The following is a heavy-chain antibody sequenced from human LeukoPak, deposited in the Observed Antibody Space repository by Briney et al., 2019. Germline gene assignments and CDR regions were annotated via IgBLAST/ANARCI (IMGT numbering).Heavy chain of an antibody. CDR1: GGSISSYY. V-gene: IGHV4-59*01. Sequence: SETLSLTCTVSGGSISSYYWSWIRQPPGKGLEWIGYIYYSGSTNYNPSLKSRVTISVDTSKNQFSLKLSSVTAEDTAVYYCARGDWGYNGFDYWGQGTLVTVSS. CDR2: IYYSGST. J-gene: IGHJ4*02. CDR3: ARGDWGYNGFDY. D-gene: IGHD1-14*01.